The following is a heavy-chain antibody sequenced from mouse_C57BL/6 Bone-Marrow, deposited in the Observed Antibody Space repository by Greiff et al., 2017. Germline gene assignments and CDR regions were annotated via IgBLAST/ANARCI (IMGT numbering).Heavy chain of an antibody. Sequence: QVQLQQSGAELVKPGASVKMSCKASGYTFTTYPLEWMKQNHGQSLEWIGNFHPYNDDTKYNEKFKGKATLTVEKSSNTVYLVLSRLTSDDSAFYYCTRSSTIFYYLDYWGQGTTLTVSS. CDR1: GYTFTTYP. V-gene: IGHV1-47*01. D-gene: IGHD1-1*01. CDR3: TRSSTIFYYLDY. J-gene: IGHJ2*01. CDR2: FHPYNDDT.